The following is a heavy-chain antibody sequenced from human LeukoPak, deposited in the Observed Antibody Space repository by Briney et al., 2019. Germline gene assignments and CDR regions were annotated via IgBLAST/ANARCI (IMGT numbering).Heavy chain of an antibody. CDR2: ISSSSSYI. V-gene: IGHV3-21*01. CDR1: GFTFSSYS. CDR3: ARVYGVPAASSYYYYMDV. J-gene: IGHJ6*03. Sequence: GGSLRLSCAASGFTFSSYSMNWVRQAPGKGLEWVSSISSSSSYIYYADSVKGRFTISRDNAKNSLYLQMNSLRAEDTAVYYCARVYGVPAASSYYYYMDVWGKGTTVTVSS. D-gene: IGHD2-2*01.